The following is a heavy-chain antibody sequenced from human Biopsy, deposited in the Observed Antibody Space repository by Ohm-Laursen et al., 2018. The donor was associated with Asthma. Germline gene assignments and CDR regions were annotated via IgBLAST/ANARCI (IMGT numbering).Heavy chain of an antibody. CDR2: IYHSGTT. D-gene: IGHD6-13*01. J-gene: IGHJ6*02. V-gene: IGHV4-30-4*01. CDR3: VRGSSSWHHGPFHYYYGLDV. CDR1: GASINSGDSY. Sequence: PSETLSLTCTVSGASINSGDSYWSWIRQPPGNGLEWIGDIYHSGTTDYNSSLTSRVSISVDTSQNQFSLKLSSVTAADTAVYYCVRGSSSWHHGPFHYYYGLDVWGQGTTATVSS.